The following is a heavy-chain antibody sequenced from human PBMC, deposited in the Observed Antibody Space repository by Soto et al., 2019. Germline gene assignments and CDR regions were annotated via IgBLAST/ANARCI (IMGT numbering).Heavy chain of an antibody. D-gene: IGHD6-19*01. CDR1: GFTFSSYA. CDR3: AREAVAGTGYYYYGVDV. J-gene: IGHJ6*02. Sequence: GGSLRLSCAASGFTFSSYAMRWVRQAPGKGLEWVSAISGSGGSTYYADSVKGRFTISRDNSKNTLYLQMNSLRAEDTAVYYRAREAVAGTGYYYYGVDVWGQGTTVTVSS. V-gene: IGHV3-23*01. CDR2: ISGSGGST.